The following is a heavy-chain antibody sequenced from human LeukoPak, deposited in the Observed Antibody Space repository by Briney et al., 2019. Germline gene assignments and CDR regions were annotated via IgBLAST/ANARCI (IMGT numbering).Heavy chain of an antibody. CDR2: INSEGSDT. Sequence: PGGSLRLSCAASGFTFSNYWMHWVRQPPGKGLVWVSLINSEGSDTSYADSVKGRFTISRDNAKNTLYLEMSSLRAEDTAVYYCARPTGYSNGWYPSFEPWRQGTLVTVSS. J-gene: IGHJ5*02. CDR3: ARPTGYSNGWYPSFEP. D-gene: IGHD6-19*01. CDR1: GFTFSNYW. V-gene: IGHV3-74*01.